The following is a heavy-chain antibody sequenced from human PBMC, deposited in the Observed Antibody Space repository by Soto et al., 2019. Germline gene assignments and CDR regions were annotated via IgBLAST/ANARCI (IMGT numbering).Heavy chain of an antibody. CDR1: GGTFSSYA. V-gene: IGHV1-69*13. J-gene: IGHJ6*02. CDR2: IIPIFGTA. D-gene: IGHD4-4*01. CDR3: ARVTLTTPYYYYYGMDV. Sequence: SVKVSCKASGGTFSSYAISWVRQAPGQGLEWMGGIIPIFGTANYAQKFQGRVTITADESTSTAYMELSSLRSEDTAVYYCARVTLTTPYYYYYGMDVWGQGTTVTVSS.